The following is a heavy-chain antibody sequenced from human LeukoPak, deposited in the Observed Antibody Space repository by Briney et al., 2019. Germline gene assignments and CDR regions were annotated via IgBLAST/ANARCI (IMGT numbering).Heavy chain of an antibody. CDR2: ISNDSSSM. Sequence: PGGSLRLSCAASGFTFSRHSMNWVRQAPGKGLEWVSYISNDSSSMYYADSVKGRFTVSRDNAKNSLYLQMNSLRAEDTAVYYCARGLYWGQGTLVSVSS. CDR3: ARGLY. J-gene: IGHJ4*02. CDR1: GFTFSRHS. V-gene: IGHV3-48*04.